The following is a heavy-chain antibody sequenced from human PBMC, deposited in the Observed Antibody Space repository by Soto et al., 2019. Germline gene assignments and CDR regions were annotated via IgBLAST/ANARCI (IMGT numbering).Heavy chain of an antibody. V-gene: IGHV3-73*01. CDR1: GFTFSGSA. Sequence: GGSLRLSCAASGFTFSGSAMHWVRQASGKGLEWVGRIRSKANSYATAYAASVKGRFTISRDDSKNTAYLQMNSLKTEDTAVYYCTRNRIAAAGIIDYWGQGTLVTVSS. CDR2: IRSKANSYAT. CDR3: TRNRIAAAGIIDY. D-gene: IGHD6-13*01. J-gene: IGHJ4*02.